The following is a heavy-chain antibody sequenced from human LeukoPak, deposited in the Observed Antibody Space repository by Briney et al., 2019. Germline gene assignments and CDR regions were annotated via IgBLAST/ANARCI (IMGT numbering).Heavy chain of an antibody. CDR3: ARGLDYMDV. V-gene: IGHV3-20*04. J-gene: IGHJ6*03. CDR1: GFTLDDYG. Sequence: GGSLRLFCAASGFTLDDYGMSWVRQPPGKGLEWVSGISWNGGSTGYADSVKGRFTISRDNAKNALYLQMNSLRAEDTALYYCARGLDYMDVWGEGTTVTVSS. CDR2: ISWNGGST.